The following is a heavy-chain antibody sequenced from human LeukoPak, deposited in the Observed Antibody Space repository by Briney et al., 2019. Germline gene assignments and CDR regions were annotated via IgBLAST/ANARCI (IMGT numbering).Heavy chain of an antibody. J-gene: IGHJ3*01. Sequence: PSETLSLTCAVYGGSFSGHYWSWIRQPPGKGLEWISEINHSGNTHNNPSLKSRVTISVDTAKNQFSLRLSSVTAADTAVYFCARVLRRTSTESTDAFDVWGQGTMVTVSS. V-gene: IGHV4-34*01. CDR2: INHSGNT. D-gene: IGHD4-17*01. CDR3: ARVLRRTSTESTDAFDV. CDR1: GGSFSGHY.